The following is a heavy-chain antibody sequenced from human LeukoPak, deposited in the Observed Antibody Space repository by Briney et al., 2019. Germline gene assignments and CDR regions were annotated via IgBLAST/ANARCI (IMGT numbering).Heavy chain of an antibody. CDR1: GGSISSYY. V-gene: IGHV4-59*01. Sequence: SETLSLTCTVSGGSISSYYWSWIRQPPGKGLEWIGYIYYSGSTNYNPSLKSRVTISVDTSKNQFSLKLSSVTAADTAVYYCARSNLGYCSGGSCHYYYYYYMDVWGKGTRSPSP. D-gene: IGHD2-15*01. J-gene: IGHJ6*03. CDR2: IYYSGST. CDR3: ARSNLGYCSGGSCHYYYYYYMDV.